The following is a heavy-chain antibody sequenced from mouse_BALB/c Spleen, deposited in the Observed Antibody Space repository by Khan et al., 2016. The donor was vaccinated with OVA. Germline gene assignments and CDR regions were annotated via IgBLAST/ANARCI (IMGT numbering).Heavy chain of an antibody. D-gene: IGHD6-2*01. CDR3: ARILSVFFDY. J-gene: IGHJ2*01. V-gene: IGHV9-3-1*01. CDR2: INTHTGES. CDR1: GYTFTNYG. Sequence: QIQLVQFGPEVKKPGETVKISCKASGYTFTNYGMNWMKQAPGKGLKWMGWINTHTGESTYADDFKGRFAFSLETSANTAYLHINNLKNEDTATYFCARILSVFFDYWGQGTTLTVSS.